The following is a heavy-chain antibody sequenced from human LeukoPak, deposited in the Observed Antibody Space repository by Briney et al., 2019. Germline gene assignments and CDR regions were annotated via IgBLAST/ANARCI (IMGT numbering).Heavy chain of an antibody. D-gene: IGHD3-10*01. V-gene: IGHV3-7*01. J-gene: IGHJ4*02. CDR3: ASDFTLVRGVMSPTFAY. CDR1: GFIFSSYW. Sequence: AGGSLRLSCGASGFIFSSYWMSWVRQAPGKGLEWVANIKQDGSEKYYVDSVKGRFTISRDNAKNSLYLQMNSLRAEDTAVYYCASDFTLVRGVMSPTFAYWGQGTLVTVSS. CDR2: IKQDGSEK.